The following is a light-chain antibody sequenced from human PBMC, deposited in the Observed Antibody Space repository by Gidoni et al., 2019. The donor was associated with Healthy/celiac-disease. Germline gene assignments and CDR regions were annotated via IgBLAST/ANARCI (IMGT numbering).Light chain of an antibody. CDR2: DAS. CDR1: QSVSSY. Sequence: EIMLTQSPATLSLAPGERATLSCRASQSVSSYLAWYQQKPGQAPRLLIYDASNRATGIPARFSGSGSGTDFTLTIRSLEPEDFAVYYCQQRSNWPPEYTFGQGTKLEIK. J-gene: IGKJ2*01. V-gene: IGKV3-11*01. CDR3: QQRSNWPPEYT.